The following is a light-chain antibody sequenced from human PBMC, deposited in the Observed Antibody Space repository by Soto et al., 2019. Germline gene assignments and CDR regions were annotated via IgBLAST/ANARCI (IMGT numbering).Light chain of an antibody. CDR2: ATS. V-gene: IGKV3-20*01. J-gene: IGKJ1*01. CDR1: QSVSSRY. CDR3: QKYGSSLSK. Sequence: EILWPQSPGTLSLAPVETSTISLMASQSVSSRYLAWYQQKSGQAPRLLIYATSSRATDIPDRFIGYGSGTDFTLTISGLEPEDFAVYYCQKYGSSLSKFGQGNRVDIK.